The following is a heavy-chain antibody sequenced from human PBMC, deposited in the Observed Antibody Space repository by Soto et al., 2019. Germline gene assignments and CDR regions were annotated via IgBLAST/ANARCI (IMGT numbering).Heavy chain of an antibody. CDR3: ARDSAGGGNGNFQH. Sequence: QVQLVESGGGVVQPGRSLRLSCAASGFTFSSYGMHWVRQAPGKGLEWVAVIWYDGSNKYYADSVKGRFTISRNNSKNPLYLQMNSLRAEDTAVYYCARDSAGGGNGNFQHWGQGTLGTVSS. D-gene: IGHD2-15*01. V-gene: IGHV3-33*01. CDR1: GFTFSSYG. J-gene: IGHJ1*01. CDR2: IWYDGSNK.